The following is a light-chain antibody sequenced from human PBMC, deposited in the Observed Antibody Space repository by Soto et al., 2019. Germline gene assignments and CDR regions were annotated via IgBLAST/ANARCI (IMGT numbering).Light chain of an antibody. Sequence: DIQLTQSPSFLSPSIGESFTITCRASQVISTSLDWYEVKPGKAPKLLXYPASTLESGVPSRFRATVSGTEFSLTITSLQPEDFATYYCQQLFDSPITFGQGTRLEIK. J-gene: IGKJ5*01. CDR3: QQLFDSPIT. V-gene: IGKV1-9*01. CDR1: QVISTS. CDR2: PAS.